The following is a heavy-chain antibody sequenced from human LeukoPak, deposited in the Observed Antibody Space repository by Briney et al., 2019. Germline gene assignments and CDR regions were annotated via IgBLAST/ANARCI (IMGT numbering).Heavy chain of an antibody. CDR3: ARSRGLNEDIVVVVAATKGAWFDP. CDR2: IYPGDSDT. J-gene: IGHJ5*02. CDR1: GYSFTSYW. V-gene: IGHV5-51*01. D-gene: IGHD2-15*01. Sequence: NPGESLKISCEGSGYSFTSYWIGWVRQMPGKGLEWMGIIYPGDSDTRYSPSFQGQVTISADKSISTAYLQWSSLKASDTAMYYCARSRGLNEDIVVVVAATKGAWFDPWGQGTLVTVSS.